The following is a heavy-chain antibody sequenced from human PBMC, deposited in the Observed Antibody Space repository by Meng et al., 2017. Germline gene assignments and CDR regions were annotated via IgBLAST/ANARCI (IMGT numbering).Heavy chain of an antibody. Sequence: GRFTISRDNSANTLYLQLNNLRAEDTAVYYCAKRLSTSALYFFDYWGQGALVTVSS. CDR3: AKRLSTSALYFFDY. D-gene: IGHD5/OR15-5a*01. J-gene: IGHJ4*02. V-gene: IGHV3-23*01.